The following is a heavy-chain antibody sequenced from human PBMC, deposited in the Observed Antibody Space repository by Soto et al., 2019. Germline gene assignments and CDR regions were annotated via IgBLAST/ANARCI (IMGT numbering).Heavy chain of an antibody. CDR1: GGSISSYD. Sequence: SETLSLTCTVSGGSISSYDWSWIRQPPGKGLEWIGYIYYSGSTNYNPSLKSRVTISVDTSKNQFSLKLSSVTAADTAVYYCARALRFLEWADAFYIWGQGTMVTVSS. J-gene: IGHJ3*02. V-gene: IGHV4-59*01. CDR3: ARALRFLEWADAFYI. D-gene: IGHD3-3*01. CDR2: IYYSGST.